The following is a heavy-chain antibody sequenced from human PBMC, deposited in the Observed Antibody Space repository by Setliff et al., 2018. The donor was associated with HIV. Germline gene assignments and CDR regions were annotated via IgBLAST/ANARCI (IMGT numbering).Heavy chain of an antibody. CDR3: AKTLVVVASPLDF. Sequence: GGSLRLSCAASGFTFSSYPMTWVRQAPGKGLEWVSAISGSGGSTYYADSVKGRFTISRDNSKNTLSLQMNSLRAEDTAVYYCAKTLVVVASPLDFWGQGTLVTVSS. V-gene: IGHV3-23*01. J-gene: IGHJ4*02. D-gene: IGHD2-15*01. CDR2: ISGSGGST. CDR1: GFTFSSYP.